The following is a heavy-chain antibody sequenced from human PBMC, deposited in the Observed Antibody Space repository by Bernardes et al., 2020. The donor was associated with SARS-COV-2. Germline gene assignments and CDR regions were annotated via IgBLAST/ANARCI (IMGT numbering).Heavy chain of an antibody. J-gene: IGHJ6*02. CDR2: IYYSGNT. Sequence: SETLSLTCTVSGGSSKYYYWSWIRQPPGKGLEWIGYIYYSGNTNYNPSLKSRVTISIDTSKNQFSLKLSSVTAADTAVYYCARHANSCTRGVCQTYYYYAMDVWGQGTTVTVSS. V-gene: IGHV4-59*08. D-gene: IGHD2-8*01. CDR3: ARHANSCTRGVCQTYYYYAMDV. CDR1: GGSSKYYY.